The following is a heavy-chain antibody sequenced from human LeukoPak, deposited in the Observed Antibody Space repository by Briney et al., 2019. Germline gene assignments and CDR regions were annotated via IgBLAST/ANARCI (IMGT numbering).Heavy chain of an antibody. Sequence: GASVRVSCTPSGYSFTDYYIHWVRQAPGQGLEWMGWITIKSGRTSSSRKFQGRVTMTRDPSITTVYMDMAWLTSDDTAIYFCARADFIDAGPYLIGPWGQGTLVTVSS. J-gene: IGHJ5*02. V-gene: IGHV1-2*02. CDR1: GYSFTDYY. CDR2: ITIKSGRT. D-gene: IGHD3-3*01. CDR3: ARADFIDAGPYLIGP.